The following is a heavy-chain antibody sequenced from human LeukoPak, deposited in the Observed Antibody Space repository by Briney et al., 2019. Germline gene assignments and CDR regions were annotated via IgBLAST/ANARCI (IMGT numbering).Heavy chain of an antibody. Sequence: GGSLRLSCAASGFTFSSYGMSWVRQAPGKGLEWVSAISGSGGSTYYADSVKGRFTISRDNSKNTLYLQMNSLRAEDTAVYYCAKVGDYGGNSAGDYWGQGTLVTVSS. CDR2: ISGSGGST. J-gene: IGHJ4*02. V-gene: IGHV3-23*01. CDR3: AKVGDYGGNSAGDY. D-gene: IGHD4-23*01. CDR1: GFTFSSYG.